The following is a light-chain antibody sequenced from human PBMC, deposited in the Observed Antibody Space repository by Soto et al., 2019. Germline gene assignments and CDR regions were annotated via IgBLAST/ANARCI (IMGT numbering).Light chain of an antibody. CDR3: QQYGSSPTWT. CDR1: QSVSSSY. CDR2: GAS. Sequence: EIVLIQSPATLSLSPGERATLSCRASQSVSSSYLAWYQHKPGQAPRLLIYGASSRATGIPDRFSGSGSGTDFTLTISRLEPEDSAVYYCQQYGSSPTWTFGQGTKVDIK. V-gene: IGKV3-20*01. J-gene: IGKJ1*01.